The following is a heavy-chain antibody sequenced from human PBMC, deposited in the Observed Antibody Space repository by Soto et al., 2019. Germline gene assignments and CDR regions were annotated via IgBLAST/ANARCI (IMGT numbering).Heavy chain of an antibody. V-gene: IGHV3-48*02. CDR2: ISRSSTGI. D-gene: IGHD3-10*01. J-gene: IGHJ6*02. CDR1: GFTFRLYS. Sequence: EVQLVESGGGLVQPGGSLRLSCAASGFTFRLYSMSWVRQAPGKGLEWVSYISRSSTGIHYADSVKGRSTISRDDATNSMHLQMNSLRDGDTAVYYCARAVTWGLEVWGQGTTVSISS. CDR3: ARAVTWGLEV.